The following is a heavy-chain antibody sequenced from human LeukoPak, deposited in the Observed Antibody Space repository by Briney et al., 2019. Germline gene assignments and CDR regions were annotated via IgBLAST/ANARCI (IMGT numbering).Heavy chain of an antibody. D-gene: IGHD3-10*01. CDR1: GFTFSSYW. V-gene: IGHV3-7*03. Sequence: PGGSLRLSCAASGFTFSSYWMSWVRQAPGKGLEWVANIKQDGSEKYYVDSVKGRFTISRDNAKNSLYLQMNSLRAEDTAVYYCARSVAMVRGVRAAFDIWGQGTMVTVSS. CDR2: IKQDGSEK. J-gene: IGHJ3*02. CDR3: ARSVAMVRGVRAAFDI.